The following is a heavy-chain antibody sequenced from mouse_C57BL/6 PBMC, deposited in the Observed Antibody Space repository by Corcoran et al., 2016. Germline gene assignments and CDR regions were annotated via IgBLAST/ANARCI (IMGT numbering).Heavy chain of an antibody. Sequence: QVQLQQPGAELVRPGASGKLSCKASGYTCTSYWMHWVKQRPGQGLEWIGEIDPSDSYTNYNQKFKGKSTLTVDKSSSTAYMQLSSLTSEDSAVYYCARRGYYYGSSYDYWGQGTTLTVSS. CDR2: IDPSDSYT. J-gene: IGHJ2*01. CDR3: ARRGYYYGSSYDY. D-gene: IGHD1-1*01. V-gene: IGHV1-69*01. CDR1: GYTCTSYW.